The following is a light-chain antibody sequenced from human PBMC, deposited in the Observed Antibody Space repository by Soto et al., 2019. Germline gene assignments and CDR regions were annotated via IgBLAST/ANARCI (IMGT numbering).Light chain of an antibody. V-gene: IGKV1-5*03. CDR1: QTSSSW. J-gene: IGKJ4*02. CDR3: QLYEIYPEA. CDR2: KAS. Sequence: IQVTQSPAALSGAVGERVTITGRASQTSSSWLAWYQQKPGKAPKLLIYKASTLKSGVPSRFSGSGSGTEVTVTICSLQPDDVATYYCQLYEIYPEAFDVGTKVDI.